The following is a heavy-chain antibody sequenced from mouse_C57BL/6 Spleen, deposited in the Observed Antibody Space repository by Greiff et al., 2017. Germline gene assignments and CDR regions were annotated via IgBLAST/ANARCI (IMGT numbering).Heavy chain of an antibody. J-gene: IGHJ3*01. CDR3: AGTYDYDGGFAY. CDR2: IYPGSGST. CDR1: GYTFTSYW. D-gene: IGHD2-4*01. V-gene: IGHV1-55*01. Sequence: QVQLQQPGAELVKPGASVKMSCKASGYTFTSYWITWVKQRTGQGLEWIGDIYPGSGSTKYNEKFKSKATLTVDTSSSTAYMHLSSLTSEDSAVYYCAGTYDYDGGFAYWGQGTLVTVSA.